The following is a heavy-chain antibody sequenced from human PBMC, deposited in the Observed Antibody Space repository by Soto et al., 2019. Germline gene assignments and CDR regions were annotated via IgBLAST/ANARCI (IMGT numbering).Heavy chain of an antibody. Sequence: SVKVSCKASGGTFSSYSISWVRQAPGQGLEWMGGIIPIFGTANYAQKFQGRVTITADESTSTAYMELSSLRSEDTAVYYCARLVVTIFGVIAYYYNGMDVWGQGTTVTVSS. CDR1: GGTFSSYS. D-gene: IGHD3-3*01. CDR3: ARLVVTIFGVIAYYYNGMDV. CDR2: IIPIFGTA. J-gene: IGHJ6*02. V-gene: IGHV1-69*13.